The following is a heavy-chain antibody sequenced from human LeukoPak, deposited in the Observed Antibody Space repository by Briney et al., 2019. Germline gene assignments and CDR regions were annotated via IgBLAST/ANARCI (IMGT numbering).Heavy chain of an antibody. CDR1: GGPITTGAYY. J-gene: IGHJ3*01. Sequence: SETLSLTCSVSGGPITTGAYYWVWVRQSPGKGLEWIGSIYNDGDTYYNPSFESRVTIAIETSKNQFSLRMTSVTAADTGVYYCTCRGSRIPLDAFDVWGQGTRVAVS. CDR2: IYNDGDT. V-gene: IGHV4-39*01. D-gene: IGHD2-15*01. CDR3: TCRGSRIPLDAFDV.